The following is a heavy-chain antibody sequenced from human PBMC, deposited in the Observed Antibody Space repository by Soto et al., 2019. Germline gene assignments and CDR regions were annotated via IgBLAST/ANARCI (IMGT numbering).Heavy chain of an antibody. J-gene: IGHJ4*02. CDR3: AKDRRAGGNSAFYFDF. D-gene: IGHD3-16*01. CDR1: GFKFSNYA. Sequence: GGSLRLSCAAPGFKFSNYAMSWVRQAPGKGLEWVSLISATGGGTYYADSVKGRFTISRDNSHNTLYLQVHSLTAEDTAVYYCAKDRRAGGNSAFYFDFWGQGAQVTISS. CDR2: ISATGGGT. V-gene: IGHV3-23*01.